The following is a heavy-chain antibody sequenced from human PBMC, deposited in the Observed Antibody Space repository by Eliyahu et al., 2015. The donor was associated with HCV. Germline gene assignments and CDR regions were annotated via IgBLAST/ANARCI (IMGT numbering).Heavy chain of an antibody. Sequence: QVQLVESGGGVVQPGGSLSLSCAAXGXPFXSXAXHWVRQAPGKGLEWVGVISHDGSQRXYAESLRGRFTISRDNSKNTLFLHLSGLRPEDTAIYYCAKLSGSRSGTTTSSLDFWGQGTTVTVS. J-gene: IGHJ3*01. CDR3: AKLSGSRSGTTTSSLDF. CDR1: GXPFXSXA. CDR2: ISHDGSQR. D-gene: IGHD3-10*01. V-gene: IGHV3-30*18.